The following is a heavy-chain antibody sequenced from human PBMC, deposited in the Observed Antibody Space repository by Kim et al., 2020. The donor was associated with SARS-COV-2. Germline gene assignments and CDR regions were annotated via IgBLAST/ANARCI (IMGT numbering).Heavy chain of an antibody. J-gene: IGHJ4*02. V-gene: IGHV1-58*01. CDR3: VAEGGSSGSY. D-gene: IGHD3-10*01. CDR2: IVVENGNT. CDR1: VFTFTSSA. Sequence: SVKVSCKASVFTFTSSAVQWVRQARGQRLEWIGWIVVENGNTNYAQRFQERVTISWDMSTSTAYLEVSSLTSEDTALYYCVAEGGSSGSYWCQGSLATV.